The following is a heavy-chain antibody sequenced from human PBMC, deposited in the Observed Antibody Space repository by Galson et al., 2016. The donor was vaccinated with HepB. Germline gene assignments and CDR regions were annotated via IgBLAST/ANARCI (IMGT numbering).Heavy chain of an antibody. CDR2: ISYDGTDK. V-gene: IGHV3-30*18. Sequence: SLRLSCAASGFTFSSYAMDWVRQAPGRGLEWVAVISYDGTDKYYADSVRGRFTISRDDSKNTLYLQMNSLRVEDTAVYYCAKDFLRGSDYTVGWGQGTLVTVSS. CDR3: AKDFLRGSDYTVG. CDR1: GFTFSSYA. D-gene: IGHD3-16*01. J-gene: IGHJ4*02.